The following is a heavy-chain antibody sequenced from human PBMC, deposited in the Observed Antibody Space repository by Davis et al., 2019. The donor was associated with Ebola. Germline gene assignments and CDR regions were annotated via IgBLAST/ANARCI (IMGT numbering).Heavy chain of an antibody. CDR2: IIPILGIA. Sequence: SVKVSCKASGYTFTSYGISWVRQAPGQGLEWMGRIIPILGIANYAQKFQGRVTITADKSTSTAYMELSSLRSEDTAVYYCARDLDALGGFDYWGQGTLVTVSS. D-gene: IGHD3-16*01. V-gene: IGHV1-69*04. J-gene: IGHJ4*02. CDR1: GYTFTSYG. CDR3: ARDLDALGGFDY.